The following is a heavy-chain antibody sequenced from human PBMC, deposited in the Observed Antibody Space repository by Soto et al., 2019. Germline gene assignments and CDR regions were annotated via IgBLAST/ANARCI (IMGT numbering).Heavy chain of an antibody. CDR1: GGSFSGYY. D-gene: IGHD6-19*01. CDR2: INHSGST. CDR3: ARGHRIAVAGTVHGFDP. V-gene: IGHV4-34*01. Sequence: SETLCLTCAVYGGSFSGYYWRWIRKPPRKGLEWIGEINHSGSTNYNPSLKSRVTISVDTSKNQFSLKLSSVTAADTAVYYCARGHRIAVAGTVHGFDPWGQGTLVTVSS. J-gene: IGHJ5*02.